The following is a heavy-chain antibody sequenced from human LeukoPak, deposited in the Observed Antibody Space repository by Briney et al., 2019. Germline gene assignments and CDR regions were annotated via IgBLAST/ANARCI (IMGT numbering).Heavy chain of an antibody. CDR1: GFTFSSYA. CDR2: ISGSGGST. D-gene: IGHD3-3*01. J-gene: IGHJ4*02. CDR3: AKERDTGPTIFGVVMSLPTPYDY. Sequence: TGGSLRLSCAASGFTFSSYAMSWVRQAPGKGLEWVSAISGSGGSTYYADSVKGRFTISRDNSKNTLYLQMNSLRAEDTAVYYCAKERDTGPTIFGVVMSLPTPYDYWSQGTLVTVSS. V-gene: IGHV3-23*01.